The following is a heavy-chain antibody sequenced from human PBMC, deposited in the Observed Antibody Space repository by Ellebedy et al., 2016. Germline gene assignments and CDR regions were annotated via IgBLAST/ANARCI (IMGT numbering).Heavy chain of an antibody. Sequence: TLSLTCTFSGFSLSTSGVGVGWIRQPPGKALEWLALIYWDDDKRYSPSLKSRLTITKDTSKNQVVLTMTNMDPVDTATYYCARVGVYSSSWYYWGQGTLVTVSS. CDR2: IYWDDDK. CDR1: GFSLSTSGVG. J-gene: IGHJ4*02. V-gene: IGHV2-5*02. CDR3: ARVGVYSSSWYY. D-gene: IGHD6-13*01.